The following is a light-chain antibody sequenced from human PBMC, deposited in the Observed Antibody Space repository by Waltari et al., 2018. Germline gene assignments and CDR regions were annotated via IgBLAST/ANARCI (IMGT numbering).Light chain of an antibody. CDR1: QTVSKNY. V-gene: IGKV3-20*01. CDR2: DAS. CDR3: HHYYIPPLT. Sequence: EIVLTQSPGTLSLSPGERATLSCRASQTVSKNYLAWYQQKPGQAPRLLIDDASDRATGIPDRFSGSGSGTDFTLTISRLEPEDFAVYYCHHYYIPPLTFGQGTRLEI. J-gene: IGKJ5*01.